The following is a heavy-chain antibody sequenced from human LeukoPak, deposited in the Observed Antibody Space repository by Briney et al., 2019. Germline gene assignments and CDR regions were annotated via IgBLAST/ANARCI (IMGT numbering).Heavy chain of an antibody. CDR1: GYTFTSYG. Sequence: ASVKVSCKASGYTFTSYGISWVRQAPGQGLEWVGWISAYNGNTNYAQKLQGRVTMTTDTSTSTAYMELRSLRSDDTAVYYCARAMTTVVTRWFDPWGQGTLVTVSS. CDR2: ISAYNGNT. V-gene: IGHV1-18*01. J-gene: IGHJ5*02. D-gene: IGHD4-23*01. CDR3: ARAMTTVVTRWFDP.